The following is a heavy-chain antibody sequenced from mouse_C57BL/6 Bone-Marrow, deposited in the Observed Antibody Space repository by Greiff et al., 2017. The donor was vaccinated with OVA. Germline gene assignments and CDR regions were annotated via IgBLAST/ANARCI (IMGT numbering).Heavy chain of an antibody. V-gene: IGHV5-9*01. J-gene: IGHJ3*01. D-gene: IGHD1-1*01. CDR2: ISGGGGNT. CDR1: GFTFSSYT. CDR3: ARPDYYGSSYGFAY. Sequence: EVQLVESGGGLVKPGGSLKLSCAASGFTFSSYTMSWVRQTPEKRLAWVATISGGGGNTYYPDSVKGRFTISRDNAKNTLYLQMSSLRSEDTALYYCARPDYYGSSYGFAYWGQGTLVTVSA.